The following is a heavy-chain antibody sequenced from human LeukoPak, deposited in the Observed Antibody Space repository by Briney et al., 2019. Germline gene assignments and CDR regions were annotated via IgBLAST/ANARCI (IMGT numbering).Heavy chain of an antibody. Sequence: GGSLRLSCAASGLIFSSHAMSWVRQTPEKGLEWVSAISSRGDSTYYADSVKGRFTISRDNSKNTLYLQMNSLRAEDTAVYYCARGRFHYDSSGYSSFYYWGQGVLVTVSS. V-gene: IGHV3-23*01. D-gene: IGHD3-22*01. CDR1: GLIFSSHA. CDR2: ISSRGDST. CDR3: ARGRFHYDSSGYSSFYY. J-gene: IGHJ4*02.